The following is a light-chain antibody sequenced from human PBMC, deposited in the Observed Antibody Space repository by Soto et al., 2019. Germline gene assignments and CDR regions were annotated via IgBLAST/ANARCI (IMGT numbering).Light chain of an antibody. Sequence: ETVMTQSPATPSLSPGERATLSCRASQSVSSKLVWYQQKPGQAPRFLIYGVSTRATGIPARFRGSGSGTEFTLTIDSLQSEDFAVYYCQQYDDWPPAFGGGTKVEIK. CDR3: QQYDDWPPA. J-gene: IGKJ4*01. V-gene: IGKV3-15*01. CDR2: GVS. CDR1: QSVSSK.